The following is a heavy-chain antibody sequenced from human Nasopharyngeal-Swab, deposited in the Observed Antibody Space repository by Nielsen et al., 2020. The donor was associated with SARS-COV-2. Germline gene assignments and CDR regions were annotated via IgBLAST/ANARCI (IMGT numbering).Heavy chain of an antibody. CDR1: GFTFSSYW. Sequence: GESLKISCAASGFTFSSYWMSWVRQAPGKGLEWVANIKQDGSEKYYVDSVKGRFTISRDNAKNSLYLQMNSLRAEDTAVYYCARATIAATIFGYYYYYYMDVWGKGTTVTVSS. J-gene: IGHJ6*03. D-gene: IGHD5-12*01. CDR2: IKQDGSEK. CDR3: ARATIAATIFGYYYYYYMDV. V-gene: IGHV3-7*01.